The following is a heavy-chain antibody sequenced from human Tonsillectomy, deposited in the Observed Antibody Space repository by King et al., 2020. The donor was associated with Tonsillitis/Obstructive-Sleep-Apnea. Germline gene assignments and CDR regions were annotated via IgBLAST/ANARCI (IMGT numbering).Heavy chain of an antibody. CDR2: IYYSGST. CDR3: ARSYCSSTSCYTADIWFDP. J-gene: IGHJ5*02. V-gene: IGHV4-59*08. D-gene: IGHD2-2*02. Sequence: QLQESGPGLVKPSETLSLTCTVSGGSISSYYWSWIRQPPGKGLEWIGYIYYSGSTNYNPSLKSRVTISVDTSKNQFSLKLGSVNAADTAVYYCARSYCSSTSCYTADIWFDPWGQGTLVTVSS. CDR1: GGSISSYY.